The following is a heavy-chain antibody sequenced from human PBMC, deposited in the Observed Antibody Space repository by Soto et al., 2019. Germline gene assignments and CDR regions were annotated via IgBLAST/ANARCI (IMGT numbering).Heavy chain of an antibody. CDR3: ARAGYSSGWYHWYFDF. CDR1: GYTFTNYG. Sequence: QVQLVQSGAEVKKPGASVKVSCKAFGYTFTNYGIHWVRQAPGQRLEWMGWINAGNGNTKYSQKFQGRVTITRDTSASTAYMELSSLRSEDTAVFYCARAGYSSGWYHWYFDFWGRGTLVTVSS. V-gene: IGHV1-3*01. D-gene: IGHD6-19*01. J-gene: IGHJ2*01. CDR2: INAGNGNT.